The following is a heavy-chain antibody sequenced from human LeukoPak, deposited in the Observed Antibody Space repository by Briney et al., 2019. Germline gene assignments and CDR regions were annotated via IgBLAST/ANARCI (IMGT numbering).Heavy chain of an antibody. Sequence: PGGSLRLSCAASGFTFSSYWMHWVRHAPGKGLVWVSRINTGGSSTSYADSVKGRFTISRDNAKNTLYLQMNSLRDEDTAVYYCARGIVGATTLYWYFDLWGRGTLVTVSS. CDR3: ARGIVGATTLYWYFDL. J-gene: IGHJ2*01. V-gene: IGHV3-74*01. CDR2: INTGGSST. D-gene: IGHD1-26*01. CDR1: GFTFSSYW.